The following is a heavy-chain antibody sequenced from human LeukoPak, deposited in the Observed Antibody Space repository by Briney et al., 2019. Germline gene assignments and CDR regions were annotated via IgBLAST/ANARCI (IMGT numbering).Heavy chain of an antibody. CDR1: GGSISSGGYY. CDR2: IYFSGST. CDR3: ARADGGDTFDY. V-gene: IGHV4-31*03. Sequence: PSQTLSLTCTVSGGSISSGGYYWSWLRPHQGKGLEWIGYIYFSGSTYHNPSLKRRVTISVDTSKNQFSLKLSSVTAADTAVYYCARADGGDTFDYWGQGTLVTVSS. D-gene: IGHD2-21*02. J-gene: IGHJ4*02.